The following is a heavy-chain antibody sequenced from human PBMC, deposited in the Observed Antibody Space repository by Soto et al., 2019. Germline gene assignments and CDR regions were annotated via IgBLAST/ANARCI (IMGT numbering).Heavy chain of an antibody. CDR3: ARGSPSGYCSGGSCYDY. Sequence: PSETLSLTCTVSGGSISSSSYYWGWIRQPPGKGLEWIGSIYYSGSTYYNPSLKSRVTISVDTSKNQFSLKLSSVTAEDTFVYYCARGSPSGYCSGGSCYDYWGQGTLVTVSS. CDR2: IYYSGST. V-gene: IGHV4-39*01. D-gene: IGHD2-15*01. J-gene: IGHJ4*02. CDR1: GGSISSSSYY.